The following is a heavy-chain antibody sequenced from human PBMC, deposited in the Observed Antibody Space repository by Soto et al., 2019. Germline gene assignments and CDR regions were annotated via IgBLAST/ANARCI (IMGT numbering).Heavy chain of an antibody. V-gene: IGHV3-23*01. J-gene: IGHJ5*02. CDR3: AKDLLYANTWYPLDP. CDR2: ISGSGGNT. Sequence: GGSLRLSCAASGFKFSNYAMTWVRQASGKGLEWVSGISGSGGNTYYADSVKGRFTISRDNSKSTLYLQMNSLRAEDTAVYYCAKDLLYANTWYPLDPWGQGTPVTVSS. D-gene: IGHD6-13*01. CDR1: GFKFSNYA.